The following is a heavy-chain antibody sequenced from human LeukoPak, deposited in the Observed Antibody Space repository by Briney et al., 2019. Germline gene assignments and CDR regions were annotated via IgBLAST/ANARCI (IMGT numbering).Heavy chain of an antibody. CDR2: ISAYNGNT. D-gene: IGHD3-3*01. J-gene: IGHJ5*02. Sequence: ASVKVSCKASGYTFTSYGISWVRQAPGQGLEWMGWISAYNGNTNYAQKLQGRVTMTTDTSTSTAYMELRSLRSDDTAVYYCAREKVPTYYDFWSGYYIPWGQGTLVTVSS. CDR3: AREKVPTYYDFWSGYYIP. V-gene: IGHV1-18*01. CDR1: GYTFTSYG.